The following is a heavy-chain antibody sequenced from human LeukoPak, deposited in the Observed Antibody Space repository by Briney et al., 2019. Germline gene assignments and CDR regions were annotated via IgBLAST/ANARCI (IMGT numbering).Heavy chain of an antibody. CDR2: IYHSRST. D-gene: IGHD2-15*01. Sequence: SETLSLTCAVSGGSISSSNWWSWVRQPPGKGLEWIGEIYHSRSTNYNPSLKSRVTTSVDKTKNQFSLKLSSVTAADTAVYYCARDIGYCSGGSCYWTGIFDYWGQGTLVTVSS. J-gene: IGHJ4*02. CDR1: GGSISSSNW. CDR3: ARDIGYCSGGSCYWTGIFDY. V-gene: IGHV4-4*02.